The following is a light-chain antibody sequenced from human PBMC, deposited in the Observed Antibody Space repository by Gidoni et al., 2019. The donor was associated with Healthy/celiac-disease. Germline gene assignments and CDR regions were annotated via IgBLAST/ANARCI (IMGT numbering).Light chain of an antibody. Sequence: DIQMTQSPSSLSASVGDRVTITCRASQRISSYLNWYQQKPGKAPKRLIYAACCLQSWFPSRFSGSGSVTDFTLTSSSMQPEDFATYYCQQSYSTPLTFXGXTKVXIK. CDR3: QQSYSTPLT. J-gene: IGKJ4*01. V-gene: IGKV1-39*01. CDR1: QRISSY. CDR2: AAC.